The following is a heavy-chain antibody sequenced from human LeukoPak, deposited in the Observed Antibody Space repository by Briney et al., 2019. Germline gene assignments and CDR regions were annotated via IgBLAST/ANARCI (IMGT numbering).Heavy chain of an antibody. CDR1: GYSFTTYW. J-gene: IGHJ4*02. CDR2: IYPDDSDI. D-gene: IGHD4-17*01. CDR3: ARPAYGDFALDY. Sequence: GESLKISCKVSGYSFTTYWIGWVRQMPGKGQEWMGIIYPDDSDIRYSPSFQGQVTISADKSINTAYLRWSRLKASDTAMYYCARPAYGDFALDYWGQGTLVTVSS. V-gene: IGHV5-51*01.